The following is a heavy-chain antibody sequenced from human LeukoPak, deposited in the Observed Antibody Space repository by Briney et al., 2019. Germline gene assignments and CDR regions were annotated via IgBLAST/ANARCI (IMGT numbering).Heavy chain of an antibody. V-gene: IGHV4-4*02. CDR2: IYHSGST. Sequence: SGPLSLTCAVSGGSISSSNWWSWVRQPPGKGLEWIGEIYHSGSTNYNPSLKSRVTISVDKSKNQFSLKLSSVTAADTAVYYCARDSSGFNPLFDYWGQGTLVTVSS. CDR1: GGSISSSNW. J-gene: IGHJ4*02. CDR3: ARDSSGFNPLFDY. D-gene: IGHD6-19*01.